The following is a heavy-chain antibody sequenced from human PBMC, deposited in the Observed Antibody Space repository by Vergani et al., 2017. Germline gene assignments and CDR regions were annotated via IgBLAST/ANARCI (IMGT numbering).Heavy chain of an antibody. J-gene: IGHJ4*02. CDR3: ARAGDYYGSGSTLDY. D-gene: IGHD3-10*01. V-gene: IGHV4-39*07. Sequence: QLQLQESGPGLVKPSETLSLTCTVSGGSISSSSYYWGWIRQPPGKGLEWIGSIYYSGSTYYNPSLKSRVTISVDTSKNQVSLKLSSVTAADTAVYYCARAGDYYGSGSTLDYWGQGTLVTVSS. CDR1: GGSISSSSYY. CDR2: IYYSGST.